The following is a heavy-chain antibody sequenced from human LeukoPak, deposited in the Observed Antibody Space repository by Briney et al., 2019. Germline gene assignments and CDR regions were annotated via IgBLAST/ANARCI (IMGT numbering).Heavy chain of an antibody. D-gene: IGHD3-3*01. CDR1: GFTFNNYA. V-gene: IGHV3-23*01. CDR2: ISGNGGST. Sequence: GGSLRLSCAASGFTFNNYAMTWVRQAPGKGLEWVSAISGNGGSTYYADSVKGRFTISRDNSKNTLYLQMNSLRAEDTAVYYCAKVGFGVVITHFDYWGQGTLVTVSS. J-gene: IGHJ4*02. CDR3: AKVGFGVVITHFDY.